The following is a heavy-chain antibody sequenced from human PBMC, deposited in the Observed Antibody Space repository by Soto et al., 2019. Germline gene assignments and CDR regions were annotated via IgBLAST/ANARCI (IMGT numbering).Heavy chain of an antibody. J-gene: IGHJ3*02. V-gene: IGHV1-2*02. D-gene: IGHD3-3*01. Sequence: QLHLVQSGAVVKKPGASVTVSCSASGYPVTAYYMHWVRQAPGRGLEWMGGINPATGAAKYTQTFQGRVTMTRDTSTSTVFMELSGLTSEDTAVFYCARGGGVGVAGSAAFDMWGQGTVVTLSS. CDR2: INPATGAA. CDR1: GYPVTAYY. CDR3: ARGGGVGVAGSAAFDM.